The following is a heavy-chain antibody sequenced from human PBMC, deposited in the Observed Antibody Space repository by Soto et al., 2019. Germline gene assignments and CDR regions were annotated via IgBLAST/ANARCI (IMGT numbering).Heavy chain of an antibody. CDR1: GGSISSGGYY. CDR3: ARGKGSGSYYVSWFDP. J-gene: IGHJ5*02. V-gene: IGHV4-31*03. CDR2: IYYSGST. D-gene: IGHD3-10*01. Sequence: PSETLSLTCTVSGGSISSGGYYWSWIRQHPGKGLEWIGYIYYSGSTYYNPSLKSRVTISVDTSKNQFSLKLSSVTAADTAVYYCARGKGSGSYYVSWFDPWGQGTLVTVSS.